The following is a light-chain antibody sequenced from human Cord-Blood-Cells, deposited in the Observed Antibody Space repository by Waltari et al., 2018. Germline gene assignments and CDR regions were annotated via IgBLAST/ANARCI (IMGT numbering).Light chain of an antibody. CDR2: GAS. CDR1: QSVSSN. V-gene: IGKV3-15*01. CDR3: QQYNNWLPFT. Sequence: EIVMTQSPATLSVSPGERATLSCRASQSVSSNLAWYQQKPGQAPRPLIYGASTRAPGIPARFSGSGSGTEFTLTISSLQSEDFAVYYCQQYNNWLPFTFGPGTKVDIK. J-gene: IGKJ3*01.